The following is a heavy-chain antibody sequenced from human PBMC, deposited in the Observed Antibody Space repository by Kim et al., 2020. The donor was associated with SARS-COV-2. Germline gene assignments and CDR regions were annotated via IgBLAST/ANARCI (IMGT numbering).Heavy chain of an antibody. CDR2: IYHSGST. CDR3: ARVGIAAAGRNWFDP. Sequence: SETLSLTCAVSGGSISSSNWWSWVRQPPGKGLEWIGEIYHSGSTNYNPSLKSRVTISVDKSKNQFSLKLSSVTAADTAVYYCARVGIAAAGRNWFDPWGQGTLVTVSS. J-gene: IGHJ5*02. V-gene: IGHV4-4*02. D-gene: IGHD6-13*01. CDR1: GGSISSSNW.